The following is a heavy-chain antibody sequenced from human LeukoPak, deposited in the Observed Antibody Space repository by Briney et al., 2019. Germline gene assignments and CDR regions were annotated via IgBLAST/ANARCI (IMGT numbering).Heavy chain of an antibody. V-gene: IGHV4-4*09. Sequence: SETLSLTCTVSGGSTSSYYWSWIRQPPGKGLEWIGYIYTSGSTNYNPSLKSRVTISVDTSKNQFSLKLSSVTAADTAVYYCARLSGTTGFYYYYYMDVWGKGTTVTVSS. CDR2: IYTSGST. D-gene: IGHD1-7*01. CDR3: ARLSGTTGFYYYYYMDV. J-gene: IGHJ6*03. CDR1: GGSTSSYY.